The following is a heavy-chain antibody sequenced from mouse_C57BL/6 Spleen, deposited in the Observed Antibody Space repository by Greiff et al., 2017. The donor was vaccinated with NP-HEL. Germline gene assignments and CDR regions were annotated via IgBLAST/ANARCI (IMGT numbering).Heavy chain of an antibody. J-gene: IGHJ3*01. V-gene: IGHV5-4*03. D-gene: IGHD1-1*01. Sequence: EVNVVESGGGLVKPGGSLKLSCAASGFTFSSYAMSWVRQTPEKRLEWVATISDGGSYTYYPDNVKGRFTISRDNAKNNLYLQMSHLKSEDTAMYYCARGGSYYSFAYWGQGTLVTVSA. CDR1: GFTFSSYA. CDR3: ARGGSYYSFAY. CDR2: ISDGGSYT.